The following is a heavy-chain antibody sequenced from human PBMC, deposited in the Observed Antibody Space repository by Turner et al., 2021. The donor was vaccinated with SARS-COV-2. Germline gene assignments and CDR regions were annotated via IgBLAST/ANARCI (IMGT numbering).Heavy chain of an antibody. Sequence: VERVESGGGLVQPGGSLRLSSSASGFTFSSYGMHWVRQAPGKGLEWVAVISYDGNNKYYADSVQGRFTISRDNSKNTLYLQMNSLRAEDTAVYYCAKQLGLYSNPMYYFDYWGQGTLVTVSS. J-gene: IGHJ4*02. CDR2: ISYDGNNK. CDR3: AKQLGLYSNPMYYFDY. CDR1: GFTFSSYG. D-gene: IGHD4-4*01. V-gene: IGHV3-30*18.